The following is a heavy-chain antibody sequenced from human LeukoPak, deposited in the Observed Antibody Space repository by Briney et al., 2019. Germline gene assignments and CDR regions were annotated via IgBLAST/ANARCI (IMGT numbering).Heavy chain of an antibody. D-gene: IGHD2-15*01. J-gene: IGHJ4*02. CDR2: ISPKSGGT. Sequence: ASVKVSCEASGYTFTDYYIHWVRRAPGQGLEWMGWISPKSGGTNYAQRFQGRVTMARDTSISTAYMELSSLRSDDTALYYCARDGNFDCWGQGTLVTVSS. V-gene: IGHV1-2*02. CDR3: ARDGNFDC. CDR1: GYTFTDYY.